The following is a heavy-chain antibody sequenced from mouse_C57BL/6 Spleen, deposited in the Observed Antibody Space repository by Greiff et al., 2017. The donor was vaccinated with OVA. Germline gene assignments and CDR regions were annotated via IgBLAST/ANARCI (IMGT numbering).Heavy chain of an antibody. Sequence: QVQLQQSGPELVKPGASVKISCKASGYTFTDYYINWVKQRPGQGLEWIGWIFPGSGSTYYNEKFKGKATLTVDKSSSTAYLLLSSLTSEDSAVYFCARTAYYCGEDYYAMDYWGQGTSVTVSS. J-gene: IGHJ4*01. CDR2: IFPGSGST. V-gene: IGHV1-75*01. D-gene: IGHD1-1*01. CDR1: GYTFTDYY. CDR3: ARTAYYCGEDYYAMDY.